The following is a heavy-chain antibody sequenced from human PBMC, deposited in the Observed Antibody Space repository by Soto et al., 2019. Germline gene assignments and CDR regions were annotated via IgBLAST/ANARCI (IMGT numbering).Heavy chain of an antibody. D-gene: IGHD1-26*01. Sequence: SETLSLTCTVSGGSISSGDYYWSWIRQPPGKGLEWIGYIYYSGSTYYNPSLKSRVTISVDTSKNQFSLKLSSVTAADTAVYYCARQIVGATHFDYWGQGTLVTVSS. CDR3: ARQIVGATHFDY. V-gene: IGHV4-30-4*01. CDR2: IYYSGST. CDR1: GGSISSGDYY. J-gene: IGHJ4*02.